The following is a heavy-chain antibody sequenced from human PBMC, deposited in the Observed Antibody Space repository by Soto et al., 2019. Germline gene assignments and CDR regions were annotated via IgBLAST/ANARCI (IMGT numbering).Heavy chain of an antibody. CDR2: ISSNGGGT. CDR3: ARDARTTGRAVAVWGNDY. D-gene: IGHD6-19*01. J-gene: IGHJ4*02. V-gene: IGHV3-64*01. CDR1: GFTFSSYA. Sequence: GGSLRLSCATSGFTFSSYAMHWVRQAPGKGLEYVSGISSNGGGTYYANSVKGRFTISRDNSKNTLFLQMGSLRAEDTAVYYCARDARTTGRAVAVWGNDYWGQGTLVTVSA.